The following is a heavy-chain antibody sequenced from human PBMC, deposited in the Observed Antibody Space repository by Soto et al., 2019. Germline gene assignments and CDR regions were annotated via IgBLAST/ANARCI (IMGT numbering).Heavy chain of an antibody. J-gene: IGHJ6*02. V-gene: IGHV4-34*01. Sequence: SETLSLTCAVYGGSFSDYFWSWIRQPPGKGLEWIGEINHSGTTNYNPSLKSRVTISLDTSKNHFSLNLTSVTAADTAVYYSVATTTAYYYGMDVWGQGTTVTVS. D-gene: IGHD5-12*01. CDR3: VATTTAYYYGMDV. CDR2: INHSGTT. CDR1: GGSFSDYF.